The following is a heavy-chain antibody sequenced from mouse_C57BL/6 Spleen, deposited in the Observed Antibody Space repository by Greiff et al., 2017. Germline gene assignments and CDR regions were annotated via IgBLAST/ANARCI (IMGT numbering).Heavy chain of an antibody. CDR3: ARGGGSIWFAY. J-gene: IGHJ3*01. V-gene: IGHV1-64*01. D-gene: IGHD1-3*01. CDR1: GYTFTSFW. Sequence: QVQLQQPGAELVKPGASVKLSCKASGYTFTSFWMHWVKQRPGQGLEWIGMIHPNSGSTNYNEKFKSKAKLTVDKASSTAYMQLSSLTSEDSAVYCCARGGGSIWFAYWGQGTLVTVSA. CDR2: IHPNSGST.